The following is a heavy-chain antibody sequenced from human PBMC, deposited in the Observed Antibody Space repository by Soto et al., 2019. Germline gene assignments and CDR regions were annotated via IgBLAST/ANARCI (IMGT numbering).Heavy chain of an antibody. D-gene: IGHD2-2*01. CDR2: INHSGST. CDR1: GGSFSGYY. CDR3: ARGYCSSTSCRYYYYYYGMDV. J-gene: IGHJ6*02. Sequence: SETLSLTCAVYGGSFSGYYWSWILQPPWKGLEWIGEINHSGSTNYNPSLKSRVTISVDTSKNQFSLKLSSVTAADTAVYYCARGYCSSTSCRYYYYYYGMDVWGQGTTVTVS. V-gene: IGHV4-34*01.